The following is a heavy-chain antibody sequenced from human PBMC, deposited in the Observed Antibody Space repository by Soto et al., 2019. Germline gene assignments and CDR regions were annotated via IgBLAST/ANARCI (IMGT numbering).Heavy chain of an antibody. D-gene: IGHD2-21*02. CDR3: AKHPHCSGDCYSFDY. Sequence: PSETLSLTCTVSGGSISSSNWWSWVRQPPGKGLEWIGEMYHSGSTNHNPSLKSRVTISVDTSKNQFSLRLSSVTAADTAVYYCAKHPHCSGDCYSFDYWGQGTLVTVSS. J-gene: IGHJ4*01. CDR1: GGSISSSNW. V-gene: IGHV4-4*02. CDR2: MYHSGST.